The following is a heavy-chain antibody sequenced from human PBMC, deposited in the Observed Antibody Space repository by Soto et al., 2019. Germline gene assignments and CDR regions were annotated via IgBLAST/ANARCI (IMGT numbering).Heavy chain of an antibody. V-gene: IGHV4-31*03. J-gene: IGHJ5*02. CDR2: IYYSGST. Sequence: PSETLSLTCTVSGGSISSGGYYWSWIRQHPGKGLEWIGYIYYSGSTYYNPSLKSRVTISVDTSKNQFSLKLSSVTAADTAVYNCARNYDYGNWFDPWGQGTLVTVSS. CDR1: GGSISSGGYY. CDR3: ARNYDYGNWFDP. D-gene: IGHD4-17*01.